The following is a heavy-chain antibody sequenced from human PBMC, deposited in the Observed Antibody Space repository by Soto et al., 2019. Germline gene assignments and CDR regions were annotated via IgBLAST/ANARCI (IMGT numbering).Heavy chain of an antibody. CDR3: ARVGCSGGSYYSVDY. V-gene: IGHV1-3*01. J-gene: IGHJ4*02. CDR2: INAGNGNT. D-gene: IGHD2-15*01. CDR1: GYTFTSYA. Sequence: ASVKVSCKASGYTFTSYAMHWVRQAPGQRLEWMGWINAGNGNTKYSQKFQGRVTITRDTSASTAYMELSSLRSEDTAVYYCARVGCSGGSYYSVDYWGQGTLVTVSS.